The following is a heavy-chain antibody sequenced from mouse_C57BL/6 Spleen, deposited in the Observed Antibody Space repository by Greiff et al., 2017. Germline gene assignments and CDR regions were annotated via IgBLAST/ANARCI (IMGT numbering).Heavy chain of an antibody. CDR2: ISDGGSYT. CDR1: GFTFSSYA. J-gene: IGHJ2*01. V-gene: IGHV5-4*03. Sequence: EVKRVESGGGLVKPGGSLKLSCAASGFTFSSYAMSWVRQTPEKRLEWVATISDGGSYTYYPDNVKGRFTISRDNAKNNLYLQMSHLKSEDTAMYYCARGGAYDYDCDYWGQGTTLTVSS. CDR3: ARGGAYDYDCDY. D-gene: IGHD2-4*01.